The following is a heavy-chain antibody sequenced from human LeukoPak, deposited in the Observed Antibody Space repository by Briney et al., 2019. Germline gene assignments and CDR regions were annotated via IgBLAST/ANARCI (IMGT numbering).Heavy chain of an antibody. Sequence: GGSLRLSCAASGFTFSSYAMNWVRQAPGKGLGWVSSISSSSSYIYYADSVKGRFTISRDNAKNSLYLQMNSLRAEDTAVYYCARDLGIVVVPAAIDFDYWGQGTLVTVSS. J-gene: IGHJ4*02. CDR1: GFTFSSYA. CDR3: ARDLGIVVVPAAIDFDY. CDR2: ISSSSSYI. V-gene: IGHV3-21*01. D-gene: IGHD2-2*02.